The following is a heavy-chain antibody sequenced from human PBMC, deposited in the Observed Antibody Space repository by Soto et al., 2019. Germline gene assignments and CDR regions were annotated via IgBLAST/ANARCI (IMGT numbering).Heavy chain of an antibody. Sequence: EVQLLESGGGLVQPGGSLTLSCAASGFSFNVYAMGWVRQALGKGLEWVSSITRNGGTTYYADSVKGRFTISRDNSKGALHLQVNGLRVEDTGGYFCVKDYRTTGPAWGQGTLVTVS. CDR3: VKDYRTTGPA. CDR1: GFSFNVYA. J-gene: IGHJ4*02. D-gene: IGHD2-8*01. CDR2: ITRNGGTT. V-gene: IGHV3-23*01.